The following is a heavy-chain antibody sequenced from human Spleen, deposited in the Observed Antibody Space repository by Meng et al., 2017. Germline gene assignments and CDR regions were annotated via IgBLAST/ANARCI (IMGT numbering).Heavy chain of an antibody. Sequence: LVQPGAEVKMPGASVKVSCKASGGTFSSYAISWVRQAPGQGLEWMGGIIPIFGTANYAQKFQGRVTITADESTSTAYMELSSLRSEDTAVYYCARATTEQEIHFDYWGRGTLVTVSS. CDR2: IIPIFGTA. V-gene: IGHV1-69*13. D-gene: IGHD1-1*01. J-gene: IGHJ4*02. CDR1: GGTFSSYA. CDR3: ARATTEQEIHFDY.